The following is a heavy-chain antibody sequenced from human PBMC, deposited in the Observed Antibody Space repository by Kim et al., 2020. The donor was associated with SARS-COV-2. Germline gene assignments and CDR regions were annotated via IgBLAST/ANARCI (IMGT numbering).Heavy chain of an antibody. CDR2: INHSGST. CDR3: ARGRYSSSWYRGGVSIDY. V-gene: IGHV4-34*01. D-gene: IGHD6-13*01. Sequence: SETLSLTCAVYGGSFSGYYWSWIRQPPGKGLEWIWEINHSGSTNYNPYLKSRVTISVDTSKNQFSLKLSSVTAADTAVYYCARGRYSSSWYRGGVSIDYWGQGTLVTVSS. J-gene: IGHJ4*02. CDR1: GGSFSGYY.